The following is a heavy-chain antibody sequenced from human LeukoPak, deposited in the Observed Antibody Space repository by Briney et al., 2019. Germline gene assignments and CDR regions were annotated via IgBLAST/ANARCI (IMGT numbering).Heavy chain of an antibody. CDR3: AKVTWGSGLNDY. V-gene: IGHV3-23*01. Sequence: PGGSLRLSCAASGFTFSSYAMSWVRQAPGKGLEWVSAIGGSLSTYYADSVKGRFTISRDNSKNTLYLQMNSLRAEDTAVYYCAKVTWGSGLNDYWGQGALVTVSS. J-gene: IGHJ4*02. CDR1: GFTFSSYA. CDR2: IGGSLST. D-gene: IGHD6-19*01.